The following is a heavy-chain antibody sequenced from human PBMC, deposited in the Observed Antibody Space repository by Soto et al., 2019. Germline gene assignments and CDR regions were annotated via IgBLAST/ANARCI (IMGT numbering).Heavy chain of an antibody. V-gene: IGHV1-2*04. D-gene: IGHD2-2*01. CDR3: AREMGFDCSSTSCPLYMDV. CDR2: INPNSGGT. J-gene: IGHJ6*03. CDR1: GYTFTGYY. Sequence: ASVKVSCKASGYTFTGYYMHWVRQAPGQGLEWMGWINPNSGGTNYAQKFQGWVTMTRDTSISTAYMELSRLRSDDTAVYYCAREMGFDCSSTSCPLYMDVWGKGTTVTVSS.